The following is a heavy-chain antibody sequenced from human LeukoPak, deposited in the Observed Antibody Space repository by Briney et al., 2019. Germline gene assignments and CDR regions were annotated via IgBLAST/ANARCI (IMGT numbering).Heavy chain of an antibody. D-gene: IGHD3-10*01. Sequence: PSETLSLTCTVFGGSISSYYWSWIRKPPGKGLEWIGYIYNSGITNKNPSLKSRVTMSVDTSKNQFSLKLSSVTAADTAVYYCARGVYGSGSYYNTPYYYYMDVWGKGTTVTVSS. CDR1: GGSISSYY. CDR2: IYNSGIT. V-gene: IGHV4-59*12. J-gene: IGHJ6*03. CDR3: ARGVYGSGSYYNTPYYYYMDV.